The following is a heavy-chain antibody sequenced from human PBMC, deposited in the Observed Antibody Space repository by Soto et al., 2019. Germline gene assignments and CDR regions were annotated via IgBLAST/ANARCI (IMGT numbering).Heavy chain of an antibody. Sequence: GGSLRLSCETSGFFFNNYAISWLRQAPGKGLEWVSGIGSIGINTYYADSVKGRFTISRDNSKNTLYLQMNSVRAEDTAVYYCAKDSAGVSFGYFVKWGQGTLGTVSS. CDR3: AKDSAGVSFGYFVK. CDR1: GFFFNNYA. J-gene: IGHJ4*02. V-gene: IGHV3-23*01. CDR2: IGSIGINT. D-gene: IGHD3-10*01.